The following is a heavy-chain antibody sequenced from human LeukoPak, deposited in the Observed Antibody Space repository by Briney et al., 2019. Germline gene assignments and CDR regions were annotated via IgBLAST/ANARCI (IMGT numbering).Heavy chain of an antibody. J-gene: IGHJ4*02. CDR3: ARGRYCSGGSCYFDY. D-gene: IGHD2-15*01. Sequence: ASVKVSCKASGYTFTGYYMHWVRQAPGQGLEWMGWINPNSGGTNYAQKFQGRVTMTRDTSISTAYMELSRLRSGDTAVYYCARGRYCSGGSCYFDYWGQGTLVTVSS. CDR2: INPNSGGT. V-gene: IGHV1-2*02. CDR1: GYTFTGYY.